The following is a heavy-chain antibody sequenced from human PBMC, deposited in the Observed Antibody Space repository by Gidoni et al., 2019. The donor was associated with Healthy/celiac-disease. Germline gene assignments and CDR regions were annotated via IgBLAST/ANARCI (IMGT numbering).Heavy chain of an antibody. CDR3: TRPLTIFGNYYGMDV. V-gene: IGHV3-73*02. CDR1: GFTFTGSA. Sequence: EVQLVESGGGLVQPGGSLKLSCAASGFTFTGSAMHWVRQASGKGLEWVGRIRSKANSYATAYAASVKGRFTISRDDSKNTAYLQMNSLKTEDTAVYYCTRPLTIFGNYYGMDVWGQGTTVTVSS. CDR2: IRSKANSYAT. J-gene: IGHJ6*02. D-gene: IGHD3-3*01.